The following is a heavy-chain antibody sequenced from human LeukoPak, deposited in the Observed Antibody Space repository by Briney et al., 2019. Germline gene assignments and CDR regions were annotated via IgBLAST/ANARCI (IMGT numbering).Heavy chain of an antibody. Sequence: SVKVSCKASGYTFTSYGISWVRQAPGQGLEWMGWISAYNGNTNYAQKLQGRVTMTTDTSTSTAYMELRSLRSDDTAVYYCARDQTPFVVVPAAIGMWGQGTLVTVSS. D-gene: IGHD2-2*01. CDR2: ISAYNGNT. CDR3: ARDQTPFVVVPAAIGM. CDR1: GYTFTSYG. J-gene: IGHJ4*02. V-gene: IGHV1-18*01.